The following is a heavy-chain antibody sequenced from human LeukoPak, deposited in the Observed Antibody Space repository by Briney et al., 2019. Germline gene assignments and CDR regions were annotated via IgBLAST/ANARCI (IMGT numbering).Heavy chain of an antibody. J-gene: IGHJ4*02. CDR1: GFTFSSYA. Sequence: GGSLRLSCAASGFTFSSYAMSWVRQAPGKGLEWVSAISGSGGSTYYADSVKGRFTISRDNSKNTLYLQMNSLRAEDTAVYYCAKWKGSSWYGYYFDYWGQGTLVTVSS. V-gene: IGHV3-23*01. D-gene: IGHD6-13*01. CDR2: ISGSGGST. CDR3: AKWKGSSWYGYYFDY.